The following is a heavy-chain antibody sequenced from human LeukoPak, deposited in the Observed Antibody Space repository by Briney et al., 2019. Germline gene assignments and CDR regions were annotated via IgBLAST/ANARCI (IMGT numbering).Heavy chain of an antibody. D-gene: IGHD3-22*01. J-gene: IGHJ3*02. V-gene: IGHV1-24*01. CDR1: GYTLTELS. CDR3: ASTITMIVVGSKAFDT. CDR2: FDPEDGET. Sequence: GASVKVSCKVSGYTLTELSMHWVRQAPGEGLEWMGGFDPEDGETIYAQKFQGRVTMTEDTSTDTAYMELSSLRSEDTAVYYCASTITMIVVGSKAFDTWGQGTMVTVSS.